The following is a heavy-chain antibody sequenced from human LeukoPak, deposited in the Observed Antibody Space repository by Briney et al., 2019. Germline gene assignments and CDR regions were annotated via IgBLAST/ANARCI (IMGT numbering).Heavy chain of an antibody. CDR3: AREGLGGATVTIFDY. CDR1: GYTFTGYY. CDR2: INPNSGGT. Sequence: ASVKVSCKASGYTFTGYYMHWVRQAPGQGLEWMGWINPNSGGTNYAQKFQGGVTMTRDTSISTAYMELSRLRSDDTAVYYCAREGLGGATVTIFDYWGQGTLVTVSS. D-gene: IGHD4-17*01. J-gene: IGHJ4*02. V-gene: IGHV1-2*02.